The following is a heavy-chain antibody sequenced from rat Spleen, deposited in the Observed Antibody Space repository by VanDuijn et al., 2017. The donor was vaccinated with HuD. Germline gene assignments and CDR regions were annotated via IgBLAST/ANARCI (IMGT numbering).Heavy chain of an antibody. CDR2: IWGNGNT. V-gene: IGHV2-13*01. CDR3: ARADVAGLSTDGI. Sequence: QVQLKESGPGLVQPSQTLSLTCTVSGFSLTSNSVHWIRQPPGKGLEWMGVIWGNGNTNYNSPLKSRLSISRDTSKSQIYLKMNSLQIEDTATYFCARADVAGLSTDGIWGQGIMVTVSS. J-gene: IGHJ2*01. D-gene: IGHD1-2*01. CDR1: GFSLTSNS.